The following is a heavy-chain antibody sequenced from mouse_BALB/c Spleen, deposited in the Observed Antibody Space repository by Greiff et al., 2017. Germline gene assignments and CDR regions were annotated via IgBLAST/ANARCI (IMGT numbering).Heavy chain of an antibody. V-gene: IGHV1-12*01. CDR2: IYPGNGDT. CDR3: ARGNGYDGTWFAY. J-gene: IGHJ3*01. CDR1: GYTFTSYN. Sequence: QVQLQQPGAELVKPGASVKMSCKASGYTFTSYNMHWVKQTPGQGLEWIGAIYPGNGDTSYNQKFKGKATLTADKSSSTAYMQLSSLTSEDSAVYYCARGNGYDGTWFAYWGQGTLVTVSA. D-gene: IGHD2-2*01.